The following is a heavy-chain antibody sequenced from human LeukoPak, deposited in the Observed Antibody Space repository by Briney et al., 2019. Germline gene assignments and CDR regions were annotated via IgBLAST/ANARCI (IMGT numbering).Heavy chain of an antibody. V-gene: IGHV4-34*01. CDR2: INHSGST. Sequence: SETLSLTCAVYGGSFSGYYWSWIRQPPGKGLEWIGEINHSGSTDYNPSLKSRVTISVDTSKNQFSLKLTSVTAADTAVYYCARELAYCSGTSCYGGTFHIWGQGTMVTVSS. J-gene: IGHJ3*02. D-gene: IGHD2-2*01. CDR3: ARELAYCSGTSCYGGTFHI. CDR1: GGSFSGYY.